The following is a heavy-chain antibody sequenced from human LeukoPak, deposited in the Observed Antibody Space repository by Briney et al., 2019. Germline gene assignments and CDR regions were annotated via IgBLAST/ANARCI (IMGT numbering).Heavy chain of an antibody. CDR1: GFTFSSYW. J-gene: IGHJ5*02. D-gene: IGHD6-19*01. V-gene: IGHV3-74*01. CDR3: ARGAVAGRLHWFDP. CDR2: INSDGSST. Sequence: GGSLRLSCAASGFTFSSYWMHWVRQAPGKGLVWVSRINSDGSSTSYADSVKGRFTISRDNAKNTLYLQMNSLRAEDTAVYYCARGAVAGRLHWFDPWGQGTLVTVSS.